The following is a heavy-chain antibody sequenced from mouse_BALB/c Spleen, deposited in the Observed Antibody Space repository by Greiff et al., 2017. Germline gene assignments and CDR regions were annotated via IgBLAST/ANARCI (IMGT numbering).Heavy chain of an antibody. J-gene: IGHJ4*01. Sequence: VHLVESGPGLVAPSQSLSITCTVSGFSLTSYGVHWVRQPPGKGLEWLGVIWAGGSTNYNSALMSRLSISKDNSKSQVFLKMNSLQTDDTAMYYCARGYYGNYYYYAMDYWGQGTSVTVSS. D-gene: IGHD2-1*01. CDR1: GFSLTSYG. CDR2: IWAGGST. CDR3: ARGYYGNYYYYAMDY. V-gene: IGHV2-9*02.